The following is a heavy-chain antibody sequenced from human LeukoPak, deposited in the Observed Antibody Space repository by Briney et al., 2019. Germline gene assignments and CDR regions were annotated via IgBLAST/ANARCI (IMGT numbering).Heavy chain of an antibody. D-gene: IGHD6-13*01. CDR1: GFTFSSYS. V-gene: IGHV3-48*04. CDR3: AREIEQFDY. J-gene: IGHJ4*02. Sequence: PGGSLRLSCAASGFTFSSYSMNWVRQAPGKGLQWVSYISSSGSTIYYADSVKGRFTISRDNAKNSLYLQMNSLRAEDTAVYYCAREIEQFDYWGQGTLVTVSS. CDR2: ISSSGSTI.